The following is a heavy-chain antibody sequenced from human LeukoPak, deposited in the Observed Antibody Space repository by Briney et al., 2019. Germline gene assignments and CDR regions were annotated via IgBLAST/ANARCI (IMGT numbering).Heavy chain of an antibody. D-gene: IGHD5-24*01. CDR3: ARRRDGYNPELDY. V-gene: IGHV3-30*04. CDR2: ISNDGMRK. Sequence: PGGSLRLSCAASGFTFSRSAMHWVRQPPGKGLEWMAVISNDGMRKFHADSVKGRFTISRDNSKNTLYLRMDSLTTEDTALYYCARRRDGYNPELDYWGQGTLVTVSS. CDR1: GFTFSRSA. J-gene: IGHJ4*02.